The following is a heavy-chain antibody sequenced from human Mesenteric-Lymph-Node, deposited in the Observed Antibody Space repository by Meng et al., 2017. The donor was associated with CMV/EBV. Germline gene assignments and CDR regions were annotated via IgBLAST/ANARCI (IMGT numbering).Heavy chain of an antibody. V-gene: IGHV3-53*01. D-gene: IGHD2-8*01. CDR3: ARDRSNGGYYFGMDV. CDR1: GFTFDDHH. J-gene: IGHJ6*02. Sequence: GESLKISCAVSGFTFDDHHMDWVRQAPGKGLEWVSIIYSGGSTYYADSVKGRFTISRDNSKNTLYLQMNSLRVEDTAVYYCARDRSNGGYYFGMDVWGQGTTVTVSS. CDR2: IYSGGST.